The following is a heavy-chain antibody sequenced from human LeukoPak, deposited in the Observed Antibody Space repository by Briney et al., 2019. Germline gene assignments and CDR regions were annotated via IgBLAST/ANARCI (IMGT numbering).Heavy chain of an antibody. V-gene: IGHV4-59*01. CDR3: ARSHSVWTSFDY. Sequence: SETLSPTCTVSGGSISSYYWSWIRQPPGKGLEWIGYIYYSGNTNYNPSLKSRVTISVDASKNQFSLKLSSVTAADTAVYYCARSHSVWTSFDYWGQGTLVTVSS. CDR2: IYYSGNT. J-gene: IGHJ4*02. CDR1: GGSISSYY. D-gene: IGHD3/OR15-3a*01.